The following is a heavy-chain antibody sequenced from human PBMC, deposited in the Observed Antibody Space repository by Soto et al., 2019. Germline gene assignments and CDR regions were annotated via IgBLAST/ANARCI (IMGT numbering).Heavy chain of an antibody. CDR3: ARAYFERGSGWYPSYCYYGMDV. Sequence: GASVKVSCKASGYTFTSYDINWVRQATGQGLEWMGWMNPNSGNTGYAQKFQGRVTMTRNTSISTAYMELSSLRSEDTAVYYCARAYFERGSGWYPSYCYYGMDVWGQGTTVTVSS. CDR1: GYTFTSYD. V-gene: IGHV1-8*01. D-gene: IGHD6-19*01. CDR2: MNPNSGNT. J-gene: IGHJ6*02.